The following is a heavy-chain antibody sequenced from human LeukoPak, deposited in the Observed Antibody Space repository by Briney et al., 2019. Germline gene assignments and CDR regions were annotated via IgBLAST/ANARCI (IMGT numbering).Heavy chain of an antibody. J-gene: IGHJ4*02. CDR3: TRDTIGSLDY. CDR1: GFTFANSW. D-gene: IGHD1-26*01. CDR2: IKQDGSAK. V-gene: IGHV3-7*01. Sequence: AETLRLSCAASGFTFANSWVAWFRQAPGKGVQWVVNIKQDGSAKHYADSLKGRFTISRDNPKNSLFLHMNNLSADDTAIYYCTRDTIGSLDYWGQGILVTVA.